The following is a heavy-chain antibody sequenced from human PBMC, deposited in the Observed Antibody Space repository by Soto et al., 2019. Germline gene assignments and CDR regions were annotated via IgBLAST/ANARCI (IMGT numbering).Heavy chain of an antibody. D-gene: IGHD6-13*01. J-gene: IGHJ4*02. CDR3: ARGRKGFSSSCYVD. V-gene: IGHV4-34*01. CDR2: INDSGGT. CDR1: CGSFSGYY. Sequence: SEDLSLISAVPCGSFSGYYWIWIHHPPGKGLEWIGEINDSGGTDYNPSLKSRVTISLDTAKNQLSLKLSSVTAADTAVYYCARGRKGFSSSCYVDWGQGTLVTVSS.